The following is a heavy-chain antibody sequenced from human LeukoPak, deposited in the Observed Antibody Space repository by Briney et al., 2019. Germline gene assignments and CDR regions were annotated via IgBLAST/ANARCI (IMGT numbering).Heavy chain of an antibody. Sequence: ASVKVSCKASGYTFTSSYMHWVRQAPGQGLEWMGIINPSGGNTTYAQKFQGRVTMTRDMSTSTVYMELSSLRSEDTAVYYCARDLYRLVVVPHYFDYWGQGTLVTVSS. CDR2: INPSGGNT. CDR3: ARDLYRLVVVPHYFDY. CDR1: GYTFTSSY. V-gene: IGHV1-46*01. J-gene: IGHJ4*02. D-gene: IGHD3-22*01.